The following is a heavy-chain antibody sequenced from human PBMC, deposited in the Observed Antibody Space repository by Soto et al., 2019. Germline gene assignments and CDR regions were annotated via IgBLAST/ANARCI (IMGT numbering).Heavy chain of an antibody. CDR1: GYTFTSYG. J-gene: IGHJ4*02. V-gene: IGHV1-69*13. D-gene: IGHD4-17*01. CDR3: SRAYGDYPPRYFYY. Sequence: SVKVSCKASGYTFTSYGISWVRQAPGQGLEWMGGIIPIFGTANYAQKFQGRVTITADESTSTAYMELSSLRSEDTAVYYWSRAYGDYPPRYFYYWGQGTLVTVSS. CDR2: IIPIFGTA.